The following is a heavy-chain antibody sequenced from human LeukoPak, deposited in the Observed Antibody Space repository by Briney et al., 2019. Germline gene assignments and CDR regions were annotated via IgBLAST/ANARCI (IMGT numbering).Heavy chain of an antibody. D-gene: IGHD3-9*01. CDR3: ARDPLRYLRVGHYDY. Sequence: GGSLRLSCAASGFTFSNSAMNWIRQVPGKGLEWVSSIDYDSSHIYYAASVRGRFTISRDNARNSVYLQMNSLRVEDTAVYYCARDPLRYLRVGHYDYWGQGTLVAVSS. CDR1: GFTFSNSA. V-gene: IGHV3-21*01. CDR2: IDYDSSHI. J-gene: IGHJ4*02.